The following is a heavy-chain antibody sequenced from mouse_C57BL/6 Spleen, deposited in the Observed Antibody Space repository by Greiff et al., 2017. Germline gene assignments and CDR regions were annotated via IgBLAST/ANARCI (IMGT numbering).Heavy chain of an antibody. CDR3: ARKRDYGSPGGYFDV. D-gene: IGHD1-1*01. J-gene: IGHJ1*03. V-gene: IGHV2-9-1*01. Sequence: VKLVESGPGLVAPSQSLSITCTVSGFSLTSYAISWVRQPPGKGLEWLGVIWTGGGTNYNSALKSRLCISKDNSKSQVFLKMNSLQTDDTARYYCARKRDYGSPGGYFDVWGTGTTVTVSS. CDR2: IWTGGGT. CDR1: GFSLTSYA.